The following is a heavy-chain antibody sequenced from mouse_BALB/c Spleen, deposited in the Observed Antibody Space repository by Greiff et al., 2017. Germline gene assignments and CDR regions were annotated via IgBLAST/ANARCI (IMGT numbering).Heavy chain of an antibody. Sequence: DVQLQESGPGLVKPSQSLSLTCSVTGYSITSGYYWNWIRQFPGNKLEWMGYISYDGSNNYKPSLKNRISIARDQSKNQFFLKLNSVTTEDTATYYCARGDGYSFAYWGQGTLVNVYA. D-gene: IGHD2-3*01. CDR3: ARGDGYSFAY. J-gene: IGHJ3*01. CDR1: GYSITSGYY. V-gene: IGHV3-6*02. CDR2: ISYDGSN.